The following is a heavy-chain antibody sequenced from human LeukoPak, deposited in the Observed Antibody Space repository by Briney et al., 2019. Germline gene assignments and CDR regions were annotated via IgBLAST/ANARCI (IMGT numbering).Heavy chain of an antibody. J-gene: IGHJ4*02. CDR1: GYTFTGYY. CDR2: INRNSGGT. Sequence: ASVKVSCKASGYTFTGYYMHWVRQAPGQGLEWMGWINRNSGGTNYAQKFQGRVTMTRDTSISTAYMELSRLRSDDTAVYYCARGTDCSSTSCPLDYWGQGTLVTVSS. CDR3: ARGTDCSSTSCPLDY. V-gene: IGHV1-2*02. D-gene: IGHD2-2*01.